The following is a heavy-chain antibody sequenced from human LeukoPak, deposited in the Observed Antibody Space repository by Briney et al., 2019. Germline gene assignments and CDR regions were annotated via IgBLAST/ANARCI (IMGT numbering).Heavy chain of an antibody. CDR2: INHNGNT. J-gene: IGHJ4*02. CDR1: GGSFNGYY. V-gene: IGHV4-34*01. Sequence: NPSETLSLTCAVYGGSFNGYYWSWIRRPPGKGLEWIGDINHNGNTNYNPSLKSRVTISVDTSKNQFSLKLTSLTAADTAVYYCASRFSQAATRTGGYYFDYWGQGALVTVSS. CDR3: ASRFSQAATRTGGYYFDY. D-gene: IGHD7-27*01.